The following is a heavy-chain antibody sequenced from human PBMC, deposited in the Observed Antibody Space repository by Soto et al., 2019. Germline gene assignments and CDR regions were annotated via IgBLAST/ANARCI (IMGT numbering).Heavy chain of an antibody. D-gene: IGHD6-19*01. CDR3: ARENVGRAETLAGTGYYYGMDV. CDR2: IIPIFGTA. Sequence: VKVSCKASGGTFSSYAISWVRQAPGQGLEWMGGIIPIFGTANYAQKFQGRATITADESTSTAYMELSSLRSEDTAVYYCARENVGRAETLAGTGYYYGMDVWGQGTTVTVS. CDR1: GGTFSSYA. V-gene: IGHV1-69*13. J-gene: IGHJ6*02.